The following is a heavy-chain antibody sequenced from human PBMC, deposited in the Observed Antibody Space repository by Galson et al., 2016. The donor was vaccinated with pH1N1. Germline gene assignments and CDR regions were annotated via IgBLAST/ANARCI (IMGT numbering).Heavy chain of an antibody. CDR1: GFSLSTSGVR. CDR3: AHKFYGDYVTWSDP. CDR2: IYWDDDK. D-gene: IGHD4-17*01. V-gene: IGHV2-5*02. J-gene: IGHJ5*02. Sequence: PALVKPTQTLTLTCTFSGFSLSTSGVRVGWIRQPPGKALEWLALIYWDDDKRYSPSLKTRLTITKDTSKNQVVLTMINMDPVDTATYYCAHKFYGDYVTWSDPPGQGTLVLVSS.